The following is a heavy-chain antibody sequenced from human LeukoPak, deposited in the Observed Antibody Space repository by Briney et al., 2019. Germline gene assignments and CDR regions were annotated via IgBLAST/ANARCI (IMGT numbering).Heavy chain of an antibody. CDR1: GYTFTNFY. Sequence: ASVKVSCKTSGYTFTNFYIHWVRQAPGQGLEWMGNINPRDNNARYAQKFQGRVAMTRDTSTSTVYMELSSLTSDDTAVYYCARDPMNSNWFSDNWFDPWGQGTLVTVSS. D-gene: IGHD3-10*01. CDR3: ARDPMNSNWFSDNWFDP. J-gene: IGHJ5*02. CDR2: INPRDNNA. V-gene: IGHV1-46*01.